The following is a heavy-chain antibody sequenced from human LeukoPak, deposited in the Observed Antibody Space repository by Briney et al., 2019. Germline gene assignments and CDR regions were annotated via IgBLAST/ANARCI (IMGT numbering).Heavy chain of an antibody. J-gene: IGHJ4*02. D-gene: IGHD3-10*01. V-gene: IGHV4-34*01. CDR2: INHSGST. CDR3: ARGRVVDSGSYLY. Sequence: SETLSLTCAVYGESFSGYYWSWIRQPPGKGLEWIGEINHSGSTNYNPSLKSRVTISVDTSKNQFSLKLSSVTAADTAVYYCARGRVVDSGSYLYWGQGTLVTVSS. CDR1: GESFSGYY.